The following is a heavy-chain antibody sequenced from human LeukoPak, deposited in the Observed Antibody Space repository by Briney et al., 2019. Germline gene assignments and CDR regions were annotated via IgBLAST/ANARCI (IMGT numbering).Heavy chain of an antibody. J-gene: IGHJ3*02. CDR1: GLTFSLYS. D-gene: IGHD7-27*01. V-gene: IGHV3-64D*06. CDR3: VTELGIGGFDI. CDR2: ISTNGGST. Sequence: GRSLRLSCSASGLTFSLYSMHWVRQAPGKGLEYVSGISTNGGSTYYADSVKGRFTISRDNSKNTLYLQMSTLRAEDTAVYYCVTELGIGGFDIWGQGTMVTVSS.